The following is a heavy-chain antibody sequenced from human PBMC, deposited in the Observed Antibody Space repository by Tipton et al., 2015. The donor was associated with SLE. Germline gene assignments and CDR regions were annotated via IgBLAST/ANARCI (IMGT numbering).Heavy chain of an antibody. J-gene: IGHJ6*02. V-gene: IGHV4-61*01. CDR2: IYYSGST. CDR3: ARDYSSSWYYYYGMDV. D-gene: IGHD6-13*01. CDR1: GGSVSSGSYY. Sequence: TLSLTCTVSGGSVSSGSYYWSWIRQPPGKGLEWIGYIYYSGSTNYNPSLKSRVTISVDTSKNQFSLKLSSVTAADTAVYYCARDYSSSWYYYYGMDVWGQGTTVTVSS.